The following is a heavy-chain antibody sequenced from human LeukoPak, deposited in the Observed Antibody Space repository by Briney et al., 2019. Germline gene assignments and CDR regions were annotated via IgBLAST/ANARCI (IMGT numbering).Heavy chain of an antibody. Sequence: PGGSLRLSCAASGFTFSSSAMHWVRQAPGRGLEWVAIVSYDGSNKYYADSVKGRFTISRDNSKNTVHLQMNSLRAEDTAVYYCARNQLGDYYYYYGLDVWGQGTTVTVSS. CDR1: GFTFSSSA. CDR3: ARNQLGDYYYYYGLDV. J-gene: IGHJ6*02. V-gene: IGHV3-30*04. CDR2: VSYDGSNK. D-gene: IGHD3-10*01.